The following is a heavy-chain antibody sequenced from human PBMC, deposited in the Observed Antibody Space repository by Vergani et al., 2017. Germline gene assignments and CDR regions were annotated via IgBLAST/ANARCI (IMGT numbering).Heavy chain of an antibody. D-gene: IGHD3-10*01. Sequence: EVQLVESGGGLVQPGGPLRLSCAASGFTFSSYWMSWVRQAPGKGLEWVANIKQDGSEKYYVDSVKGRFTISRDNAKNSLYLQMNSLRAEDTAVYYCARDRTIEVRGVYYYYGMDVWGQGTTVTVSS. CDR2: IKQDGSEK. CDR1: GFTFSSYW. V-gene: IGHV3-7*01. J-gene: IGHJ6*02. CDR3: ARDRTIEVRGVYYYYGMDV.